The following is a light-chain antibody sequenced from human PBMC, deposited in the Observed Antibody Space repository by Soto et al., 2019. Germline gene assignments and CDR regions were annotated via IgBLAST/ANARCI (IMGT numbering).Light chain of an antibody. CDR1: HGIRND. CDR2: AAS. CDR3: QQSYITPWT. Sequence: AIQLTQSPSSLSASVGEIVTITFPASHGIRNDLGCYQQKPGKAPKLLIYAASSLQSGVPSRFGGSASGTNFTPAISGLQAEDFATYYCQQSYITPWTFGQGTKVDIK. J-gene: IGKJ1*01. V-gene: IGKV1-6*01.